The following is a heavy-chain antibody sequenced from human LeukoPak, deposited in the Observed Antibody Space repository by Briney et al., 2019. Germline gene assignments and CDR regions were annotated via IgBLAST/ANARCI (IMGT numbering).Heavy chain of an antibody. J-gene: IGHJ4*02. CDR3: AKGAYDYIEIAYFDY. D-gene: IGHD5-12*01. V-gene: IGHV3-23*01. CDR1: GFSFNNYA. Sequence: GGSLRLSCVASGFSFNNYAMNWVRQAPGKGLEWVSLIGSSGTTFYADSVKGRFTISRDKSKSTLYLQMNSLRAEDTAVYYCAKGAYDYIEIAYFDYWGQGSLVTVSS. CDR2: IGSSGTT.